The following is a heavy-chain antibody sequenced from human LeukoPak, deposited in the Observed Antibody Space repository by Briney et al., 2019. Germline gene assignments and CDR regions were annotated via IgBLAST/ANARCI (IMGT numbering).Heavy chain of an antibody. V-gene: IGHV3-23*01. Sequence: GGSLRLSCAASGFTFSSYAMSWVRQAPGKGLEWVSAISGSGGSTYYADSVKGRFTISRDNSKNTLYLQMNSLRAEDTAVCYCAKDGYSSSSGYYYYYMDVWGKGTTVTVSS. D-gene: IGHD6-6*01. CDR2: ISGSGGST. J-gene: IGHJ6*03. CDR3: AKDGYSSSSGYYYYYMDV. CDR1: GFTFSSYA.